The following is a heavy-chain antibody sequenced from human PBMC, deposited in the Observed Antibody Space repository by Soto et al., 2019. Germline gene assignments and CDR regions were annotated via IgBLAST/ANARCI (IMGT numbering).Heavy chain of an antibody. D-gene: IGHD3-10*01. V-gene: IGHV4-34*01. CDR3: ATRRALIWFGESPMDV. J-gene: IGHJ6*03. CDR2: INHSGST. CDR1: GGSFSGYY. Sequence: SETLSLTCAVYGGSFSGYYWSWIRQPPGKGLEWIGEINHSGSTNYNPSLKSRVTISVDTSKNQFSLKLSSVTAADTAVYYCATRRALIWFGESPMDVWGKGTTVNVSS.